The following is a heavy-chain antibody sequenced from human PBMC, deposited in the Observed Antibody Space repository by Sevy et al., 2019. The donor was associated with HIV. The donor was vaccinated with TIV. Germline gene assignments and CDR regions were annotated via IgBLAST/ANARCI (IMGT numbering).Heavy chain of an antibody. CDR2: ISGSGAGT. D-gene: IGHD1-26*01. V-gene: IGHV3-23*01. CDR3: AEARGTYSYYYMDV. J-gene: IGHJ6*03. CDR1: GFTFSSYA. Sequence: GGSLRLSCAASGFTFSSYAMSWVRQAPGKGLEWVSAISGSGAGTYYADSVKGRFTISRDNSKNTLYLQMSSLRAEDTAVYYCAEARGTYSYYYMDVWGKRTTVTVSS.